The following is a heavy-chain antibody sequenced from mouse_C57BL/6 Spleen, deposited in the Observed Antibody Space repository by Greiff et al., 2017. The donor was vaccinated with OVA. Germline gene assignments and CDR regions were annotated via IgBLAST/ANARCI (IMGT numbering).Heavy chain of an antibody. CDR2: ISAGGGYT. CDR3: ASSNLSPMDY. D-gene: IGHD2-3*01. Sequence: EVKLVESGGGLVKPGGSLKLSCAASGFTFSSYTMSWVRQTPEKRLEWVATISAGGGYTNYPHSVKGRFTISRDNAKNTLYLQMSSLRSEDTALYYCASSNLSPMDYWGQGTSVTVSS. J-gene: IGHJ4*01. V-gene: IGHV5-9*01. CDR1: GFTFSSYT.